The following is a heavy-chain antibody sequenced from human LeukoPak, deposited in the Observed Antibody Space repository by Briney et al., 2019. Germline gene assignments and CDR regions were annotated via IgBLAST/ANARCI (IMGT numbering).Heavy chain of an antibody. CDR1: GGSFSGYY. D-gene: IGHD2-2*01. Sequence: SETLSLTCAVYGGSFSGYYWSWIRQPPGKGLEWIGEINHSGSTSYNPSLKSRVTISVDTSKNQFSLKLSSVTAADTAVYYCARLPYCSSTSCYGGAFDIWGQGTMVTVSS. CDR2: INHSGST. CDR3: ARLPYCSSTSCYGGAFDI. J-gene: IGHJ3*02. V-gene: IGHV4-34*01.